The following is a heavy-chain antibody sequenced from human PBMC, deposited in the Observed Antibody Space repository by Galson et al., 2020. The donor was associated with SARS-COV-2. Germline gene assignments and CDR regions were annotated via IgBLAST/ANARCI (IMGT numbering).Heavy chain of an antibody. CDR2: IYWNDVR. D-gene: IGHD1-1*01. Sequence: SGPTLVKPTQTLTLTCTFSGFSLDRSGEGVGWIRQSPGEALEWLALIYWNDVRRYSPSLKGRLTITKDYSKNQVVLTMTNMDPVDTGTSFCARRPFETVNLWPYFDSWGPGSLVTVSS. CDR1: GFSLDRSGEG. V-gene: IGHV2-5*01. CDR3: ARRPFETVNLWPYFDS. J-gene: IGHJ4*02.